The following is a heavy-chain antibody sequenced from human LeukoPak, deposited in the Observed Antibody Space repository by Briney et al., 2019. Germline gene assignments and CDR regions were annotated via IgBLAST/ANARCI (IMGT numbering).Heavy chain of an antibody. Sequence: GGSLRLSCAASGFTFSSYAMSWVRQAPGKGLEWVSAISGSGGSTYYADSVKGRFTISRDNSKNTLYLQMNSLRGEDTAVYYCAKDGTGTTSPLNFDYWGQGTLVTVSS. CDR2: ISGSGGST. D-gene: IGHD1-7*01. CDR3: AKDGTGTTSPLNFDY. V-gene: IGHV3-23*01. CDR1: GFTFSSYA. J-gene: IGHJ4*02.